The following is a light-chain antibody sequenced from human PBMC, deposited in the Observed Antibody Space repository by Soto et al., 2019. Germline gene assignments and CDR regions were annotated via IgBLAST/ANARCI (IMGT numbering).Light chain of an antibody. CDR1: SSDVGAYIY. Sequence: QSALTQPASVSGSPGQSITSSCTGTSSDVGAYIYVSWYQHHPGKAPKVMIYEVTNRPSGVSDRFSGSESGNTASLTISGLQAEDEADYYCCSYTSSRTYVFGTGTKVTVL. V-gene: IGLV2-14*01. CDR2: EVT. CDR3: CSYTSSRTYV. J-gene: IGLJ1*01.